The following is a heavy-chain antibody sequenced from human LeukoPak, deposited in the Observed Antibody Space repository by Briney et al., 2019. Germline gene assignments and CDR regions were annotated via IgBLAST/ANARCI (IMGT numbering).Heavy chain of an antibody. J-gene: IGHJ4*02. CDR1: GGSISSGGYY. CDR3: ARTRDLGPDY. CDR2: IYHSGST. D-gene: IGHD1-26*01. Sequence: PSETLSLTCTVSGGSISSGGYYWSWIRQPPGKGLEWIGYIYHSGSTYYNPSLKSRVTISVDRSKNQFSLQLNSVTPEDTAVYYCARTRDLGPDYWGQGTLVTVSS. V-gene: IGHV4-30-2*01.